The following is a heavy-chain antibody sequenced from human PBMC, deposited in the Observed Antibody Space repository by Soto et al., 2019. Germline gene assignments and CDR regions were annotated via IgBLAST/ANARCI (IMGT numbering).Heavy chain of an antibody. CDR1: GGSISNHY. Sequence: QVQLQESGPGLVKPSETLSLTCSVSGGSISNHYWSWIRQPPGKGLEWIGYIYYNGNTNYNTSLKSRVTMSVDTSRNQISLKLTTVTAADTAVYYCTRANWYSEYWGQGTLVTVSS. CDR3: TRANWYSEY. D-gene: IGHD7-27*01. J-gene: IGHJ4*02. V-gene: IGHV4-59*11. CDR2: IYYNGNT.